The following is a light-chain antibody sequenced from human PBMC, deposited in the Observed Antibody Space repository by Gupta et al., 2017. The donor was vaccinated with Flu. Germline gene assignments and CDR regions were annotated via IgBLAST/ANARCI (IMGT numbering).Light chain of an antibody. CDR1: QSISSW. V-gene: IGKV1-5*03. CDR3: QQYNSFSGYT. Sequence: STLSASVGDRVTITCRASQSISSWLAWYQQKPGKAPKLLIYRASSLEGGVPSRFSGSGSGTEFTLTISSRQPDDFATYYCQQYNSFSGYTFGQGTKLEVK. J-gene: IGKJ2*01. CDR2: RAS.